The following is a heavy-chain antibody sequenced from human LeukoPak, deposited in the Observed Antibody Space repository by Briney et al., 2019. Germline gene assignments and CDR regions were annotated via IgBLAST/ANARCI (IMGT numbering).Heavy chain of an antibody. V-gene: IGHV3-53*01. CDR3: ARDFGVGPIDY. Sequence: PGGSLRLSCAASGFTVSSNYMSWVRQAPGEGLEWVSVIYSGGSTYYADSVKGRSTISRDNSKNTLYLQMNSLRAEDTAVYYCARDFGVGPIDYWGQGTLVTVSS. D-gene: IGHD3-3*01. J-gene: IGHJ4*02. CDR1: GFTVSSNY. CDR2: IYSGGST.